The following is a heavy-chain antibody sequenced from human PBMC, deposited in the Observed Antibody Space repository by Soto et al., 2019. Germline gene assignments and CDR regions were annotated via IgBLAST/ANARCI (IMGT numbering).Heavy chain of an antibody. V-gene: IGHV4-4*07. Sequence: QVQLQESGPGLVKPSETLSLTCTVSGASIKTDYWNWIRQSAVKGLEWIGHIYVRGRTNYHPSLKSRVTVSVDTSNNQFSLDLNSVTAADTAVYYCARRPATAFGSGFDYWGQGILVTVSS. CDR1: GASIKTDY. CDR2: IYVRGRT. J-gene: IGHJ4*02. D-gene: IGHD2-2*01. CDR3: ARRPATAFGSGFDY.